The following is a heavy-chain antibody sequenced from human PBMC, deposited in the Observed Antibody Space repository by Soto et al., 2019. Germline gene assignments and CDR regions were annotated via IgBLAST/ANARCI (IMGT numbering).Heavy chain of an antibody. D-gene: IGHD3-22*01. J-gene: IGHJ5*02. CDR1: GFTFSSYN. CDR3: VRDENYDRPPS. Sequence: VGSLRLSCAASGFTFSSYNMNWVRQAPGKGLEWVASISPSSSYMYHADSVKGRFTISRDNDKKSLYLQMNNLRAEDTAVYYCVRDENYDRPPSWGQGTLVTVSS. V-gene: IGHV3-21*01. CDR2: ISPSSSYM.